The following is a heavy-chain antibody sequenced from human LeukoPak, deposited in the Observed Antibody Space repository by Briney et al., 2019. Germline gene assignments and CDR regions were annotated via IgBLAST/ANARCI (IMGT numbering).Heavy chain of an antibody. D-gene: IGHD3-16*01. Sequence: GGSLRLSCVGSGFTFSDTWMSWVRQAPGKGLEWVSSISSSSYIYYADSVKGRFTISRDNAKNSLYLQMNSLRAEDTAVYYCARDAPGLGFDYWGQGTLVTVSS. CDR1: GFTFSDTW. CDR2: ISSSSYI. CDR3: ARDAPGLGFDY. J-gene: IGHJ4*02. V-gene: IGHV3-69-1*01.